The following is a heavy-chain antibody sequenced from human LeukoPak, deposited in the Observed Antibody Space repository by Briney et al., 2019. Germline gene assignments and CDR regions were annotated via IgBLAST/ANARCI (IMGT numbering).Heavy chain of an antibody. J-gene: IGHJ4*02. CDR1: GYSISSGYY. D-gene: IGHD2-21*01. CDR3: ARGVVIAPQTFDY. V-gene: IGHV4-38-2*02. CDR2: IYHSGST. Sequence: SETLSLTCTVSGYSISSGYYWGWIRQPPGKGLEWIGSIYHSGSTYYNPSLKSRVTISVDTSKNQFSLKLRPVTAADTAVYYCARGVVIAPQTFDYWGQGTLVTVSS.